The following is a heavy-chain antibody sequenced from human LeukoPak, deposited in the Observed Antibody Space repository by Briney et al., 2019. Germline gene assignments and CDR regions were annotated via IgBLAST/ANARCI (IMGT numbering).Heavy chain of an antibody. Sequence: GESLRLSCAASGFTFSSYAMNWVRQAPGKGLEWVSVISGSGGSTYHADSVKGRFTISRDNSKNTLYLQMNSLRAEDTAVYYCAKGNVVVPAASTYHFDYWGQGTLVTVSS. CDR1: GFTFSSYA. J-gene: IGHJ4*02. CDR3: AKGNVVVPAASTYHFDY. V-gene: IGHV3-23*01. D-gene: IGHD2-2*01. CDR2: ISGSGGST.